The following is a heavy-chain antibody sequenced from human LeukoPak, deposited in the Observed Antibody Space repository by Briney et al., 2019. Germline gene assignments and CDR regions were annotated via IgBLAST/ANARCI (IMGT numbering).Heavy chain of an antibody. Sequence: ASVKVSCKASGYTFTGYYMQWVRQAPGQGLESMGWIHPNSGGTNYVQKFQGRVTMTRDTSISTAYMELSRLRSDDTAVYYCARIPDYSSSWFGYWGQGTLVTVSS. D-gene: IGHD6-13*01. CDR1: GYTFTGYY. CDR2: IHPNSGGT. V-gene: IGHV1-2*02. CDR3: ARIPDYSSSWFGY. J-gene: IGHJ5*01.